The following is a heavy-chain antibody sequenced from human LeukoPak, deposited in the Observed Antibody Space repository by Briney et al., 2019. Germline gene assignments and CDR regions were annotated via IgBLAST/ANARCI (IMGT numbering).Heavy chain of an antibody. CDR1: GFTFSSYA. Sequence: PGGSLRLSCAASGFTFSSYAMSWVRQAPGKGLEWVSAISGSGGSTYYADSVKGRFTISRDNSKNTLYLQMNSLRAEDAAVYYCARDLIRIAAAGTMANWFDPWGQGTLVTVSS. D-gene: IGHD6-13*01. V-gene: IGHV3-23*01. J-gene: IGHJ5*02. CDR3: ARDLIRIAAAGTMANWFDP. CDR2: ISGSGGST.